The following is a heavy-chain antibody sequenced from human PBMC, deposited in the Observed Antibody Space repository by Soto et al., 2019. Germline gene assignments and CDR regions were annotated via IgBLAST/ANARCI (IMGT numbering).Heavy chain of an antibody. J-gene: IGHJ6*02. CDR2: VNHSGST. D-gene: IGHD5-18*01. Sequence: SETLSLTCTVSGDSVNSGSYYWSGIRQPPGRGLEWIGEVNHSGSTNYNPSLKSRVTISIDKSKNQFSLKLSSVTAADTAVYYCARANGRYSYAHYYYYGMDVWGQGTTVTVSS. CDR3: ARANGRYSYAHYYYYGMDV. CDR1: GDSVNSGSYY. V-gene: IGHV4-39*07.